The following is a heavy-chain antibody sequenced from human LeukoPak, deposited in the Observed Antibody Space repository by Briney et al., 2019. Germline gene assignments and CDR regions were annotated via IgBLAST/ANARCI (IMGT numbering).Heavy chain of an antibody. Sequence: SVKVSCKASGGTFSSYAISWVRQAPGQGLEWMGRIIPILGIANYAQKFQGRVTITADKSTSTAYMELSSLRSEDTAMYYCARVYCSRTSCYNWFDPWGQGTLVTVSS. D-gene: IGHD2-2*01. CDR2: IIPILGIA. CDR3: ARVYCSRTSCYNWFDP. V-gene: IGHV1-69*04. CDR1: GGTFSSYA. J-gene: IGHJ5*02.